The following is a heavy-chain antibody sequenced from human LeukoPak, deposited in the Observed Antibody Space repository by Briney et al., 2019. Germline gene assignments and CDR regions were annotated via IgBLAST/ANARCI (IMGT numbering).Heavy chain of an antibody. CDR1: GGSISSYY. CDR2: IYYSGST. J-gene: IGHJ6*04. D-gene: IGHD3-10*01. CDR3: AREAYGSGSRHSYYYYGMDV. V-gene: IGHV4-59*01. Sequence: SETLSLTCTVSGGSISSYYWSWIRQPPGKGLEWIGYIYYSGSTNYSPSLKSRVTISVDTSKNQFSLKLSSVTAADTAVYYCAREAYGSGSRHSYYYYGMDVWGKGTTVTVSS.